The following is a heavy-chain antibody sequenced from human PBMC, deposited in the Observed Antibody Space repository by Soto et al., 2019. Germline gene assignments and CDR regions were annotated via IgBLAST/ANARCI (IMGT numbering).Heavy chain of an antibody. J-gene: IGHJ6*02. CDR2: IYNNGHT. CDR1: GGSISSGDYY. Sequence: SEILSLTCTVSGGSISSGDYYWSWIRQPPGKGLEWIGNIYNNGHTFHNPSLTSRLTISLDTSKNQLSLKLISVTAADTAAYYCAGGKAGKFYNGMDVWGQGTTVTVS. D-gene: IGHD6-25*01. V-gene: IGHV4-30-4*01. CDR3: AGGKAGKFYNGMDV.